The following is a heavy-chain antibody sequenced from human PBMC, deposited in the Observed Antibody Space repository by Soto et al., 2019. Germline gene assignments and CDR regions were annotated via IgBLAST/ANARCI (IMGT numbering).Heavy chain of an antibody. CDR1: GFTFSSFG. V-gene: IGHV3-33*01. J-gene: IGHJ4*02. D-gene: IGHD4-17*01. CDR2: IWYDGSNK. Sequence: PGGSLRLSCAASGFTFSSFGMHWVRQAPGKGLEWVAVIWYDGSNKYYADSVKGRFTISRDNSKNTLYLQMNSLRAEDTAVYYCARGFPEYGDAIGYWGQGTLVTVS. CDR3: ARGFPEYGDAIGY.